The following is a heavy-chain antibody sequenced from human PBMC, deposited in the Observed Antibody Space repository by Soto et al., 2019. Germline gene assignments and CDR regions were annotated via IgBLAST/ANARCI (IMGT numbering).Heavy chain of an antibody. V-gene: IGHV5-51*01. D-gene: IGHD3-22*01. J-gene: IGHJ4*02. Sequence: PGESLQISCKGSGYSFTSYWIGWVRQMPGKGLEWIGIIYPGDSDTRYSPSFQGQVTISADKSISTAYLQWSSLKASDTAMYYCARQVYYYDSSGYYPFHYWGQGTLVTVSS. CDR2: IYPGDSDT. CDR3: ARQVYYYDSSGYYPFHY. CDR1: GYSFTSYW.